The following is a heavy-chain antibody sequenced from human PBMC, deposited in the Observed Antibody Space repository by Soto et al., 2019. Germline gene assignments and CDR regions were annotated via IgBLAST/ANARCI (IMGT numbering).Heavy chain of an antibody. D-gene: IGHD1-1*01. CDR3: VRLRNEGRY. CDR1: GGSFRNYC. V-gene: IGHV4-34*01. Sequence: SETLSLTCAVYGGSFRNYCWSWIRQPPGKGLEWIGEINHRGSTNYNPSLKSRVTISVDTSKNQFSLELSSVTAADTAVYYCVRLRNEGRYWGQGNLVTVSS. CDR2: INHRGST. J-gene: IGHJ4*02.